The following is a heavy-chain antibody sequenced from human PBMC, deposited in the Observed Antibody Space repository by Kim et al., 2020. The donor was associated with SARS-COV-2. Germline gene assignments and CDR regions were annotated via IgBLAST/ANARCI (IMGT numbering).Heavy chain of an antibody. J-gene: IGHJ3*02. V-gene: IGHV1-18*01. CDR3: ASSLQDDYERGNAFDI. CDR1: GYTFTSYG. Sequence: ASVKVSCKASGYTFTSYGISWVRQAPGQGLEWMGWISAYNGNTNYAQKLQGRVTMTTDTSTSTAYMELRSLRSDDTAVYYCASSLQDDYERGNAFDIWGQGTMVTVSS. CDR2: ISAYNGNT. D-gene: IGHD4-17*01.